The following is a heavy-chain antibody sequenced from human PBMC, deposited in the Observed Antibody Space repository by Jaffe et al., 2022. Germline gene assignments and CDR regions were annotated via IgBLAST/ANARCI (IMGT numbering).Heavy chain of an antibody. D-gene: IGHD3-3*01. Sequence: QLQLQESGPGLVKPSETLSLTCTVSGGSISSSSYYWGWIRQPPGKGLEWIGSIYYSGSTYYNPSLKSRVTISVDTSKNQFSLKLSSVTAADTAVYYCARHTQIGSTGYDFWSGYYTNYYYYMDVWGKGTTVTVSS. CDR3: ARHTQIGSTGYDFWSGYYTNYYYYMDV. J-gene: IGHJ6*03. CDR2: IYYSGST. CDR1: GGSISSSSYY. V-gene: IGHV4-39*01.